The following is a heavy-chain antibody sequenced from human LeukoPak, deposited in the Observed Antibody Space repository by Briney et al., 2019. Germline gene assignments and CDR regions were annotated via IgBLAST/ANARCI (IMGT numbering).Heavy chain of an antibody. Sequence: GSLRLSCAASGFTFSSYAMSWIRQAPGKGLEWVSYISSSGSTIDYADSVKGRFTISRDNAKNSLYLQMNSLRAEDTAVYYCARFRLTVTTYAHLDYWGQGTLVTVSS. CDR1: GFTFSSYA. V-gene: IGHV3-11*01. CDR2: ISSSGSTI. J-gene: IGHJ4*02. CDR3: ARFRLTVTTYAHLDY. D-gene: IGHD4-17*01.